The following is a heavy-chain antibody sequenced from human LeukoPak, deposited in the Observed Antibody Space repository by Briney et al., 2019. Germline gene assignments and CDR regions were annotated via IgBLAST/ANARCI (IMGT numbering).Heavy chain of an antibody. CDR1: GGPFSGYY. CDR2: INHSGST. J-gene: IGHJ4*02. CDR3: ARDQQWLVRSLDY. D-gene: IGHD6-19*01. Sequence: SETLSLTCAVYGGPFSGYYWSWIRQPPGKGLEWIGEINHSGSTNYNPSLKSRVTISVDTSKNQFSLKLSSVTAADTAVYYCARDQQWLVRSLDYWGQGTLVTVSS. V-gene: IGHV4-34*01.